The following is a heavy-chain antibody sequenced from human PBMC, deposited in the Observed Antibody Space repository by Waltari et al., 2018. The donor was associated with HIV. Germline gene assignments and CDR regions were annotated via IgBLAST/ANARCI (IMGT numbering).Heavy chain of an antibody. CDR2: ITSYGNTI. CDR3: ARPPRGLGIRYFQH. D-gene: IGHD3-16*01. Sequence: QVQLVESGGGLVKPGGSLRLTCSVSGFTLGDYYISWIRQAPGKGLELISYITSYGNTIYYADSVKGRFTVSRDNAKNSVYLQMDSLRAEDTAVYYCARPPRGLGIRYFQHWGQGTPVTVSS. V-gene: IGHV3-11*01. J-gene: IGHJ1*01. CDR1: GFTLGDYY.